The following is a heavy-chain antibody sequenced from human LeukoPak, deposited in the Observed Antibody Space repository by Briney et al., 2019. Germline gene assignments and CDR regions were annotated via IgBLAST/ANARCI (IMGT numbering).Heavy chain of an antibody. CDR2: ISDSGAYT. V-gene: IGHV3-23*01. CDR3: ATLPNYSYGHPYYFDS. J-gene: IGHJ4*02. D-gene: IGHD5-18*01. CDR1: GFTFSSCA. Sequence: GGSLRLSCAASGFTFSSCAMSWVRQAPGKGLEWVSAISDSGAYTYNADSVKGRFTISRDNSKNTLYLQMNSLRAEDTAVYYCATLPNYSYGHPYYFDSWGQGTLVTVSS.